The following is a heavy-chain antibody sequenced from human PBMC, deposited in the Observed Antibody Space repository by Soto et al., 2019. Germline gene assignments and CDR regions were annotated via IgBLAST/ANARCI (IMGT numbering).Heavy chain of an antibody. J-gene: IGHJ4*02. CDR2: IYPGDSDT. Sequence: GEPLKLSCKGSGYSFTNYWIGWVRQMPGKGLEWLRIIYPGDSDTRYSPSFQGQVTISADKSISTAYLQWSSLKSSDTAMYYCERGTVYSDFDYCGEGSLVTVYS. CDR3: ERGTVYSDFDY. D-gene: IGHD2-8*01. V-gene: IGHV5-51*01. CDR1: GYSFTNYW.